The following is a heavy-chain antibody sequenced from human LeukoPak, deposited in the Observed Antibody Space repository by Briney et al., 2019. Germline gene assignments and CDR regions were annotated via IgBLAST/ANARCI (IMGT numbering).Heavy chain of an antibody. J-gene: IGHJ5*02. CDR2: IRYDGRIK. CDR1: GFTFIAYG. CDR3: ARNRAAAGDWLDP. Sequence: GGSLRLSCAASGFTFIAYGVHWVRQAPGKGLEWLAFIRYDGRIKNYADSVKGRFTISRDNSKNTLYLQMNSLTTEDTSLYYCARNRAAAGDWLDPWGQGTLVIVSS. V-gene: IGHV3-30*02. D-gene: IGHD6-13*01.